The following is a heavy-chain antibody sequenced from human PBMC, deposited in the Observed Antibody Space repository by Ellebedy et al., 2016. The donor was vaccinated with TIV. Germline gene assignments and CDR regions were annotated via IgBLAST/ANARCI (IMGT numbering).Heavy chain of an antibody. Sequence: GGSLRLXCAASGFTFSNYWMSWVRQAPGKGLEWVANIKQDGSEKYYVDSVKGRFTISRDNAKNSLYLQMISLRAEDTAMYFCARDLSGSGTNDYYGMDVWGQGTTVTVSS. CDR1: GFTFSNYW. D-gene: IGHD3-10*01. V-gene: IGHV3-7*01. CDR2: IKQDGSEK. J-gene: IGHJ6*02. CDR3: ARDLSGSGTNDYYGMDV.